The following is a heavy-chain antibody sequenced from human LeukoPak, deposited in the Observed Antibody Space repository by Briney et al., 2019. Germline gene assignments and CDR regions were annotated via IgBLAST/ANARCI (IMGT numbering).Heavy chain of an antibody. CDR3: ARSYGVTTNLFDY. CDR1: GFTFSSYS. D-gene: IGHD4-17*01. J-gene: IGHJ4*02. CDR2: ISSSSSYI. Sequence: GGSLRLSCAASGFTFSSYSMNWVRQAPGKGLEWVSYISSSSSYIYYADSVKGRFTISRDNAKNSLYLQMNSLRAEDTAVYYCARSYGVTTNLFDYWGQGTLVTVSS. V-gene: IGHV3-21*01.